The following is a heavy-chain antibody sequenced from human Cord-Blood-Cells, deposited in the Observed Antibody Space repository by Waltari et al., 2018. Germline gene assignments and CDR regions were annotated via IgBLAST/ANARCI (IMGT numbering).Heavy chain of an antibody. CDR1: GYTFTSYA. CDR3: ARDLGEAVVVPALIY. J-gene: IGHJ4*02. D-gene: IGHD2-2*01. Sequence: QVQLVQSGAEVKKPGASVKVSCKASGYTFTSYAMHWVRQAPGQRLEWMGWINAGNGNTKYSQKFQGRVTITRDTSASTAYMELSSLRSEDTAVYYCARDLGEAVVVPALIYWGQGTLVTVSS. CDR2: INAGNGNT. V-gene: IGHV1-3*01.